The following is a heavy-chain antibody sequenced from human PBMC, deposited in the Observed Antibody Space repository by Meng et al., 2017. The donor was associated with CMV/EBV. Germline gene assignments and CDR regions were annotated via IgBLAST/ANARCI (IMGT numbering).Heavy chain of an antibody. D-gene: IGHD6-13*01. V-gene: IGHV4-39*01. J-gene: IGHJ6*02. CDR3: ARRIAAAGFYYGMDV. CDR1: GGSISSSTYY. Sequence: SETLSLTCTVSGGSISSSTYYWGWIRQPPGKGLEWIGSIYYMGSTYYNPSLKSRVTISVDTSKNQLSLKLSSVTATDTAVYYCARRIAAAGFYYGMDVWGQGTTVTVSS. CDR2: IYYMGST.